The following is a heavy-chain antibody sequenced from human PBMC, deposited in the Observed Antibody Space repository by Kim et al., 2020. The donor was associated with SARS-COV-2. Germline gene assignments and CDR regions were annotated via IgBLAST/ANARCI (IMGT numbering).Heavy chain of an antibody. Sequence: GGSLRLSCAASGFTFSNYEMNWVRQAPGKGLEWVSYISSSGSTISYADSVKGRFTISRDNAKNSLYLQMNSLSAEDTAVYYCARAFLVVGGTTPDAFYIWGKGKMVTVSS. J-gene: IGHJ3*02. CDR2: ISSSGSTI. V-gene: IGHV3-48*03. CDR1: GFTFSNYE. D-gene: IGHD2-15*01. CDR3: ARAFLVVGGTTPDAFYI.